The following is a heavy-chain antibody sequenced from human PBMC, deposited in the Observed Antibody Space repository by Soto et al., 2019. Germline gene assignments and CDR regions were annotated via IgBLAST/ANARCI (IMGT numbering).Heavy chain of an antibody. D-gene: IGHD3-16*01. CDR3: ARDPYLGDHQY. CDR1: GYTFTTYG. J-gene: IGHJ4*02. V-gene: IGHV1-18*01. CDR2: ISAYSVKT. Sequence: QVQLVQSGGEVKKPGASVKVSCKTSGYTFTTYGISWVRQAPGQGLEWVGWISAYSVKTNYAQKFQGKVTMTTDTSTNTDYLELRSLRSDDTAVYYCARDPYLGDHQYWGQRPLVTVSS.